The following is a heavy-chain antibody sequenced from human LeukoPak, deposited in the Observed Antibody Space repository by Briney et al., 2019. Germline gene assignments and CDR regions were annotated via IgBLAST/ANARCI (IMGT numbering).Heavy chain of an antibody. D-gene: IGHD5-18*01. CDR1: GFTFSSYA. J-gene: IGHJ4*02. CDR2: ISSSSSTI. Sequence: GGSLRLSCAASGFTFSSYAMSWVRQAPGKGLEWVSYISSSSSTIYYADSVKGRFTISRDNAKNSLYLQMNSLRAEDTAVYYCARALQLWLRAVGYWGQGTLVTVSS. CDR3: ARALQLWLRAVGY. V-gene: IGHV3-48*01.